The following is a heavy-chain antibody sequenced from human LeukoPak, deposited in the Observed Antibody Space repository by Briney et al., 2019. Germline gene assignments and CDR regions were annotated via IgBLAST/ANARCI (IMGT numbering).Heavy chain of an antibody. CDR1: GFTFSSYW. V-gene: IGHV3-74*01. CDR2: ISRDGSST. D-gene: IGHD4-17*01. J-gene: IGHJ4*02. CDR3: ARDYDYGDYPGY. Sequence: GGSVRLSCAASGFTFSSYWMQWVRQAPGKGLVWVSRISRDGSSTGNADSVKGRFTISRDNAKNSLYLQMNSLRAEDTALYYCARDYDYGDYPGYWGQGTLVTVSS.